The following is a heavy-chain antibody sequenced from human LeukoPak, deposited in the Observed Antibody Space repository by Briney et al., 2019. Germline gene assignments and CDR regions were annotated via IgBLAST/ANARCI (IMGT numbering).Heavy chain of an antibody. Sequence: ASVKVSCKASGYTFTRYAISWVRQAPGQGLEWMGWISTYNGNTNYAQKFQGRVTVTTDTSTRTVYMELRSLRSDDTAIYYCARGLIASRLVDHYMDVWGKGTTVSVPS. D-gene: IGHD6-6*01. CDR2: ISTYNGNT. CDR3: ARGLIASRLVDHYMDV. V-gene: IGHV1-18*01. CDR1: GYTFTRYA. J-gene: IGHJ6*03.